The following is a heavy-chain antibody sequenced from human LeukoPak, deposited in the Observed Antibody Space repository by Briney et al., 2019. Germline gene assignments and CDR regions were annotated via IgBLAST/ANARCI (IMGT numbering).Heavy chain of an antibody. CDR1: AYTFTGYY. CDR3: AKLVDSSGYIFDY. CDR2: INPNSGGT. V-gene: IGHV1-2*06. D-gene: IGHD3-22*01. Sequence: ASVKVSCKASAYTFTGYYMHWVRQAPGQGLEWMGRINPNSGGTNYAQKFQGRVTMTRDTSISTAYMELSRLRSDDTAVYYCAKLVDSSGYIFDYWGQGTLVTASS. J-gene: IGHJ4*02.